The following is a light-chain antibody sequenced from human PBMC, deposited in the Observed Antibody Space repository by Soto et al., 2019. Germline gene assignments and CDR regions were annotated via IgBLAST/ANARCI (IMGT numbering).Light chain of an antibody. J-gene: IGKJ1*01. V-gene: IGKV1-39*01. CDR2: AAS. CDR1: QSISSC. CDR3: QQIYVAPVT. Sequence: DNQMTQSPSSLSASVGDRVTITCRASQSISSCLNWYQQKPGKAPRLLVYAASNLQSGVPSRFSGSESGTDFILTISSLQPEDFATYYCQQIYVAPVTFGQGTKVEIK.